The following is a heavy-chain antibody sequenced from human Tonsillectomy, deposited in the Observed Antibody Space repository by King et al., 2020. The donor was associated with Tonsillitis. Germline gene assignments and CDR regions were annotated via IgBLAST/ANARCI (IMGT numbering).Heavy chain of an antibody. Sequence: QLVPSVSAFKAPGASVKISFNASGYPFTPYALNLLRPAPGPGLEWMAWINTNTGNTGSPKYAQGFTGRFVLSLDTSASTADLQISRLKAEDTAVYYVAREEGGAEDWGQGT. V-gene: IGHV7-4-1*02. D-gene: IGHD3-16*01. CDR2: INTNTGNTGSP. CDR1: GYPFTPYA. J-gene: IGHJ4*02. CDR3: AREEGGAED.